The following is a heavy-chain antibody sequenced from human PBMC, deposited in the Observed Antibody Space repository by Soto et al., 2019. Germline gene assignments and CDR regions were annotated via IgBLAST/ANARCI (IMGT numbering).Heavy chain of an antibody. J-gene: IGHJ6*02. CDR3: ARGGSPDSSSPTGDERYYYYGMDV. D-gene: IGHD6-13*01. CDR1: GGSVSSGTNY. V-gene: IGHV4-61*01. CDR2: MSYSGST. Sequence: PSETLSLTCTVSGGSVSSGTNYWSWIRQPPGKGLEWIGYMSYSGSTNYNPSLKSRVTISVDTSKNQFSLKLSSVTAADTAVYYCARGGSPDSSSPTGDERYYYYGMDVWGQGTTVTVSS.